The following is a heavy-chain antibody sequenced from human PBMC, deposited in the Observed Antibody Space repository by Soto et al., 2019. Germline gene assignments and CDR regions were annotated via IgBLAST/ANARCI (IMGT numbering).Heavy chain of an antibody. J-gene: IGHJ4*02. CDR3: ARGISLIVEVQRDAPDKYYFDS. CDR1: GGSFSGHF. Sequence: QVQLQQWGAGLLKASEPLSLTCAVYGGSFSGHFWSWIRQPPGKGLEWIGEINHSGSTNFNPSLKSRVTISVDTSKNQFSLKVNSLTAADTAVYYCARGISLIVEVQRDAPDKYYFDSWGQGTVVTVSS. D-gene: IGHD2-21*01. CDR2: INHSGST. V-gene: IGHV4-34*01.